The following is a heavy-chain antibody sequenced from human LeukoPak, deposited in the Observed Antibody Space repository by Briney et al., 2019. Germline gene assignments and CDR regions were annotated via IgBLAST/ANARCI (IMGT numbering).Heavy chain of an antibody. CDR2: FDPEDGET. CDR1: GYTLTELS. J-gene: IGHJ4*02. CDR3: ATDYWYSSGWYGAFDY. Sequence: GASVKVSCKVSGYTLTELSMHWVRQAPGKGLEWMGGFDPEDGETIYAQKFQGRVTMTEDTSTDTAYMELSSLRSEDTAVYYCATDYWYSSGWYGAFDYWGQGTLVTVSS. V-gene: IGHV1-24*01. D-gene: IGHD6-19*01.